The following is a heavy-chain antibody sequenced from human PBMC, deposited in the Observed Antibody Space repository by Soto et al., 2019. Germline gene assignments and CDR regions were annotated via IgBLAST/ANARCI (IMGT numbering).Heavy chain of an antibody. D-gene: IGHD2-2*01. Sequence: ESLKLSCRDSGYSSTSYWIGWVNHIPGKGLEKMRIIYPGDSDTRYSPSFQGQVTISADKSISTAYLQWSSLKASVTAMYYCAKSETYLDGMDVGGQVTTVTVS. CDR3: AKSETYLDGMDV. V-gene: IGHV5-51*07. J-gene: IGHJ6*01. CDR2: IYPGDSDT. CDR1: GYSSTSYW.